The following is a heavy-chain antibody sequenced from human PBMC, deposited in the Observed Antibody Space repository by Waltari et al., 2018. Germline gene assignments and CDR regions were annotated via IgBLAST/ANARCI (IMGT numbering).Heavy chain of an antibody. D-gene: IGHD2-21*01. J-gene: IGHJ6*02. Sequence: VQLVQSGAEVSKPGSSATVSCKASGGTFANYFAARVRQAPGQGLEWMGGLNPMFGNPKFAQKFRDRLSITNDYSKDMVSMELSGLTSEDTAVYYCVTAATDLVAARRGYYYYYGMDLWGQGTSVTVSS. CDR2: LNPMFGNP. V-gene: IGHV1-69*05. CDR3: VTAATDLVAARRGYYYYYGMDL. CDR1: GGTFANYF.